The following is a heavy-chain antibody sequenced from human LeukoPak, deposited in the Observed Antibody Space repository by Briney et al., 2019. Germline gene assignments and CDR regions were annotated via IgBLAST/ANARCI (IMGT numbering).Heavy chain of an antibody. V-gene: IGHV4-59*12. Sequence: SETLSLTCTVSGGSISSYYWSWIRQPPGKGLEWIGYIYYSGSTNYNPSLKSRVTISVDTSKNQFSLKLSSVTAADTAVYYCARGAALWFGELHFDYWGQGTLVTVSS. CDR1: GGSISSYY. CDR3: ARGAALWFGELHFDY. CDR2: IYYSGST. J-gene: IGHJ4*02. D-gene: IGHD3-10*01.